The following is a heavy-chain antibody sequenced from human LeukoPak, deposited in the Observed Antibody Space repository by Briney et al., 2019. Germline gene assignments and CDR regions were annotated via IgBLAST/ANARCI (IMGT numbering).Heavy chain of an antibody. CDR2: ISPTGSTT. D-gene: IGHD1-14*01. J-gene: IGHJ4*02. Sequence: PGGSLRLSCTASGFSFSGHWMHWARQLPGKGLVWVSRISPTGSTTSYADSVKGRFTVSRDNAKNTLYLQVNNLRAEDTALYYCARGPNSNRSGLDFWGQGTLLTVSS. CDR1: GFSFSGHW. V-gene: IGHV3-74*01. CDR3: ARGPNSNRSGLDF.